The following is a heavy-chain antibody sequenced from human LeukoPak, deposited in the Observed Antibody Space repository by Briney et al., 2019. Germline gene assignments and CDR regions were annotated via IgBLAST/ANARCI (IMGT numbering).Heavy chain of an antibody. D-gene: IGHD3-3*01. CDR2: IYYSGST. J-gene: IGHJ4*02. Sequence: SETLSLTCTVSGGSISSGDYYWSWIRQPPGKGLEWIGYIYYSGSTYYNPSLKSRVTISVDTSKNQFSLKLSSVTAPDTAVHYCAIRGDFWSGYRFDYWGQGTLVTVSS. CDR1: GGSISSGDYY. CDR3: AIRGDFWSGYRFDY. V-gene: IGHV4-30-4*08.